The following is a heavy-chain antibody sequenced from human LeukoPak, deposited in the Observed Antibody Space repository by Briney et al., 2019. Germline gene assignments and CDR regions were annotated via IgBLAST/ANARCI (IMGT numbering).Heavy chain of an antibody. Sequence: PSETLSLTCTIFGGSTDSYYWSWIRQSPGKGLEWIGYIFYSGSTNYNPSLKSRVTISLDTSKNQFSLKLSSVTAADTAVYYCARVGQERRPDYWGQGTLVTVSS. V-gene: IGHV4-59*01. J-gene: IGHJ4*02. CDR2: IFYSGST. D-gene: IGHD3/OR15-3a*01. CDR1: GGSTDSYY. CDR3: ARVGQERRPDY.